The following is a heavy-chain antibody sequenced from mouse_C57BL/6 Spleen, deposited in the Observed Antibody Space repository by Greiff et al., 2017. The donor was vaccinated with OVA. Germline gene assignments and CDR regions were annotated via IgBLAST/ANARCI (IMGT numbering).Heavy chain of an antibody. D-gene: IGHD6-1*01. V-gene: IGHV1-4*01. Sequence: QVQLKESGAELARPGASVKMSCKASGYTFTSYTMHWVKQRPGQGLEWIGYINPSSGYTKYNQKFKDKATLTADKSSSTAYMQLSSLTSEDSAVYYCARSKASYAMDYWGQGTSVTVSS. J-gene: IGHJ4*01. CDR2: INPSSGYT. CDR1: GYTFTSYT. CDR3: ARSKASYAMDY.